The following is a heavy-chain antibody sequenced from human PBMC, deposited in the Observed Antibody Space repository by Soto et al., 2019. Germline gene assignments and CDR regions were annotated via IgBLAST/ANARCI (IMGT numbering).Heavy chain of an antibody. D-gene: IGHD3-22*01. V-gene: IGHV1-18*04. CDR1: GYTFTSHG. CDR3: ARTPTYSRLGDH. J-gene: IGHJ4*02. Sequence: QVELVQSGGEVKKPGASVKVSCKASGYTFTSHGISWVRQAPGQGLEWVGWINPNNDNSVSAQKFQDRVTLATDTSTSTVYMKLRSRTSDDTAFYYCARTPTYSRLGDHRGQGTLGTVAS. CDR2: INPNNDNS.